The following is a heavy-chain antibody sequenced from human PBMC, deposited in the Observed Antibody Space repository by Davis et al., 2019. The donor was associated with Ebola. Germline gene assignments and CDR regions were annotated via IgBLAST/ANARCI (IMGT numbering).Heavy chain of an antibody. CDR2: LNSDGSTT. V-gene: IGHV3-74*01. CDR3: HAMSSVNDEFDY. Sequence: PGGSLRLSCAVSGFPFSNYWMHWVRQAPGKGLVWVSRLNSDGSTTRYADSVQGRFTISRDNAKNTLYLQMNDLRVEDMAKYYCHAMSSVNDEFDYWGQGALVTVSS. D-gene: IGHD5/OR15-5a*01. CDR1: GFPFSNYW. J-gene: IGHJ4*02.